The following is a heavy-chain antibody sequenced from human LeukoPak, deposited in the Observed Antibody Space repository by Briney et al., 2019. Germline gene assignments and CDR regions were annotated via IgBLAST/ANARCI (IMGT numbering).Heavy chain of an antibody. J-gene: IGHJ6*03. CDR1: GFTFSSYS. Sequence: GGSLRLSCAASGFTFSSYSMSWVRQAPGKGLEWVSSISSSSSYIYYADSVKGRFTISRDNAKNSLYLQMNSLRAEDTAVYYCARGYGYYYYMDVWGKGTTVTVSS. CDR2: ISSSSSYI. D-gene: IGHD1-1*01. CDR3: ARGYGYYYYMDV. V-gene: IGHV3-21*01.